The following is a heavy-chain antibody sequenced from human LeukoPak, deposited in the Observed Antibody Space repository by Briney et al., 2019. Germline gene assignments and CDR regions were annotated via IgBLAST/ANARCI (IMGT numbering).Heavy chain of an antibody. J-gene: IGHJ4*02. CDR1: GGTFSSYA. Sequence: SVKVSCKASGGTFSSYAISWVRQAPGQGLEWMGGIIPIFGTANYAQKFQGRVTITADESTSTAYMELSSLRSEDTAVYYCARGGRDCSSTSCYDGFGYWGQGTLVTVSS. V-gene: IGHV1-69*01. D-gene: IGHD2-2*01. CDR3: ARGGRDCSSTSCYDGFGY. CDR2: IIPIFGTA.